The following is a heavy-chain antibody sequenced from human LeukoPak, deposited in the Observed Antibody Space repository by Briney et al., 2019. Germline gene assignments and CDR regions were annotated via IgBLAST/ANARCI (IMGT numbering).Heavy chain of an antibody. J-gene: IGHJ5*02. V-gene: IGHV4-34*01. Sequence: SETLSLTCAVYGGSFSGYYWSWIRQSPGKGLEWIGEINHSGSTNYNPSLKSRVTISVDTSKNQFSLKLSSVTAADTAVYYCARTYGRSGFDPWGQGTLVTVSS. D-gene: IGHD4-17*01. CDR1: GGSFSGYY. CDR2: INHSGST. CDR3: ARTYGRSGFDP.